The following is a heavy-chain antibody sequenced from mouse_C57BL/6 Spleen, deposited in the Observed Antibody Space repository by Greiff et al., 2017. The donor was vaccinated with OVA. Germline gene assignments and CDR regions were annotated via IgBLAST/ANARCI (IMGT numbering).Heavy chain of an antibody. CDR3: ARNRGSSGYEAMDY. J-gene: IGHJ4*01. CDR1: GFSLTSYA. Sequence: VKLMESGPGLVAPSQSLSITCTVSGFSLTSYAISWVRQPPGKGLEWLGVIWTGGGTNYNSALQSRLSISKDNSKSQVFLKMNSLQTDDTARDYCARNRGSSGYEAMDYWGQGTSVTVSS. D-gene: IGHD3-2*02. CDR2: IWTGGGT. V-gene: IGHV2-9-1*01.